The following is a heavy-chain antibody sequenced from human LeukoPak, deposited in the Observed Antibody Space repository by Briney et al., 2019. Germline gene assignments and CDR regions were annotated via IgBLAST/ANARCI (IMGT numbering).Heavy chain of an antibody. CDR2: ISSSGSTI. V-gene: IGHV3-11*04. CDR3: ARAMDGKGSSWYLKYNWFDP. CDR1: GFTFSDYY. Sequence: KPGGSLRLSCAASGFTFSDYYMSWIRQAPGKGLEWVSYISSSGSTIYYADSVKGRFTISRDNAKNSLYLQMNSLRAEDTAVYYCARAMDGKGSSWYLKYNWFDPWGQGTLVTVSS. D-gene: IGHD6-13*01. J-gene: IGHJ5*02.